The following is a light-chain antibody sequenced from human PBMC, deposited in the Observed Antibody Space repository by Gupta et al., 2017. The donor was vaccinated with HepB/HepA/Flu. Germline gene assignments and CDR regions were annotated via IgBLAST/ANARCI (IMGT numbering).Light chain of an antibody. V-gene: IGLV1-40*01. CDR3: QSYDSSLSGWV. J-gene: IGLJ3*02. Sequence: QSVLTQPLSVSGAPGQRVTISCPGSSSNIGAGYDVHWYQQLPVTAPKLLIYGNSNRPSGVPDRFSGSKSGTSASLAITGLQAEDEADYYCQSYDSSLSGWVFGGGTKLTVL. CDR2: GNS. CDR1: SSNIGAGYD.